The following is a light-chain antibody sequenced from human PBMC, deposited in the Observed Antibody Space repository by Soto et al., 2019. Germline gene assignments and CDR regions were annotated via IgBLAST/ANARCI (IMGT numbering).Light chain of an antibody. CDR2: GAS. V-gene: IGKV3-20*01. J-gene: IGKJ1*01. CDR3: QQYLDWPRT. Sequence: ETVLTQSPGTLSLSPGERATLSCRASQSVSSSYLAWYQQKPGQAPRLLIYGASNRATGVPDRFSGSGSGTVFTLTISSLQSDDFAVYYCQQYLDWPRTFGQGTKVDI. CDR1: QSVSSSY.